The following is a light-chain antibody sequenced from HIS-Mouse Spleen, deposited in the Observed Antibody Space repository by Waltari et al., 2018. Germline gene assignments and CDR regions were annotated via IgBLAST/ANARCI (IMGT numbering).Light chain of an antibody. CDR3: QSYDSSNLV. CDR2: EDN. J-gene: IGLJ3*02. V-gene: IGLV6-57*04. Sequence: NFMLTQPHSVSESPGKTVTISCTPSRGSIASNYVQWYQQRPGSAPTTVIYEDNQRPSGVPDRFSGSIDSSSNSASLTISGLKTEDEADYYCQSYDSSNLVFGGGTKLTVL. CDR1: RGSIASNY.